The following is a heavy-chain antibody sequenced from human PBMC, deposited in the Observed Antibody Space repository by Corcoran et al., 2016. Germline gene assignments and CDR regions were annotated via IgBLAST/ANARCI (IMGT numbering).Heavy chain of an antibody. CDR2: INPSGGST. CDR3: ARAGGSQAI. CDR1: GYTFTSYY. J-gene: IGHJ4*02. V-gene: IGHV1-46*01. D-gene: IGHD1-26*01. Sequence: QVQLVQSGAEVKKPGASVKVSCKASGYTFTSYYMHWVRQAPGQGLEWMGIINPSGGSTSYAQKFQGRVTMTTDTSTSTAYMELRSLRSDDTAVYYCARAGGSQAIWGQGTLVTVSS.